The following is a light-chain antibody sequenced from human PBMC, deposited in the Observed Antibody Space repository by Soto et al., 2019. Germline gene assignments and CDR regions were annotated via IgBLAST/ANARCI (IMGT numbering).Light chain of an antibody. V-gene: IGLV3-1*01. CDR1: KLGDKY. Sequence: YELTQPPSVSVSPGQTASITCSGDKLGDKYTCWYQQKPGQSPVLVIYQHSHRPSGIPERFSGSNSGNTATLTISGTQAMDEADYYCQAWDSSTDVVFGGGTKLTVL. CDR3: QAWDSSTDVV. J-gene: IGLJ2*01. CDR2: QHS.